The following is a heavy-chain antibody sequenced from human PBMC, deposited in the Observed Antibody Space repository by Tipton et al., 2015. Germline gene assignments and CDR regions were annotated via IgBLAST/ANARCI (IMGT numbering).Heavy chain of an antibody. CDR3: ARPSVTTNYYGMDV. Sequence: GSLRLSCAASGFTFSSYWMSWVRQAPGKGLEWVANIKQDGSEGYYVDSVKGRFTISRDNAKNSLYLQMNSLRAEDTAVYYCARPSVTTNYYGMDVWGQGTTVTVSS. V-gene: IGHV3-7*01. CDR1: GFTFSSYW. J-gene: IGHJ6*02. CDR2: IKQDGSEG. D-gene: IGHD4-17*01.